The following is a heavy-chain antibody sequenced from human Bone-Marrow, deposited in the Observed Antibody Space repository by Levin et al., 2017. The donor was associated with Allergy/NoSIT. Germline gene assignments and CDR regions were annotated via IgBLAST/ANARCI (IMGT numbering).Heavy chain of an antibody. CDR3: ARPAVYTTSQFYVDY. CDR1: GYSFTSYS. J-gene: IGHJ4*02. Sequence: GESLKISCQGSGYSFTSYSIGWVRQMPGKGLEWMGIIYPDDSDTGYSPSFQGQVTISADTSIKTVYLQWSSLKASDTAVYYCARPAVYTTSQFYVDYWGQGTLVTVSS. CDR2: IYPDDSDT. D-gene: IGHD2-8*01. V-gene: IGHV5-51*01.